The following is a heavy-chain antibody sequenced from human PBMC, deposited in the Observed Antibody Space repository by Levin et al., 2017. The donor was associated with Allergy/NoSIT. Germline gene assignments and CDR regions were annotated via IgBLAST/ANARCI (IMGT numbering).Heavy chain of an antibody. J-gene: IGHJ4*02. CDR3: ARAHRTEPQRNYNFDY. Sequence: RSQTLSLTCSVSGDSVSSASSYWNWIRQPPGKGLEWIGYIRYSGDTASNPSLKSRVSVSGDTSKNQFSLNLNSVTAADTAVYYCARAHRTEPQRNYNFDYWGQGTMVTVSS. CDR1: GDSVSSASSY. CDR2: IRYSGDT. V-gene: IGHV4-61*01. D-gene: IGHD6-13*01.